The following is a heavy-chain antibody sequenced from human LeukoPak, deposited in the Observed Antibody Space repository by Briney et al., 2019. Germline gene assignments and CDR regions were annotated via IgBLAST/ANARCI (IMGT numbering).Heavy chain of an antibody. CDR2: ISGGGDAT. D-gene: IGHD6-13*01. J-gene: IGHJ2*01. CDR3: AKIASAGHWYFDL. Sequence: GGSLRLSCAASGFTFRFYDMSWVRQAPGRELEWVSGISGGGDATYYADSVRGRFTISRDNSKNTLYLQMNSLRADDTAVYYCAKIASAGHWYFDLWGRGTLVTVSS. V-gene: IGHV3-23*01. CDR1: GFTFRFYD.